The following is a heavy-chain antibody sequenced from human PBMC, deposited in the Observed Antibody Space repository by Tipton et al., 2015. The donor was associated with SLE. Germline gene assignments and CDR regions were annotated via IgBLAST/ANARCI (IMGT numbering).Heavy chain of an antibody. Sequence: PGLVKPSETLSLTCTVSGGSISSYYWSWIRQSPGKALEWIGYIFYSGSTNYNPSLKSRVTISVDTSKNQFSLKLSSVTAADTAVYYCARSLGTYYYDSTVAFWGQGTLVTVSS. D-gene: IGHD3-22*01. CDR2: IFYSGST. V-gene: IGHV4-59*01. CDR1: GGSISSYY. J-gene: IGHJ4*02. CDR3: ARSLGTYYYDSTVAF.